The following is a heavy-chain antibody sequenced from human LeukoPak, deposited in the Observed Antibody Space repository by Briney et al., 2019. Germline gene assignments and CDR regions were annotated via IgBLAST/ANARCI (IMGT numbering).Heavy chain of an antibody. Sequence: PGGSLRLSCAASGFTFSSYGTHWVRQAPGKGLEWVAVISYDGSNKYYAGSVKGRFTISRDNSKNTLYLQMNSLRAEDTAVYYCANAVHGVIAVPHWGQGTLVTVSS. CDR3: ANAVHGVIAVPH. J-gene: IGHJ1*01. CDR1: GFTFSSYG. V-gene: IGHV3-30*18. D-gene: IGHD6-19*01. CDR2: ISYDGSNK.